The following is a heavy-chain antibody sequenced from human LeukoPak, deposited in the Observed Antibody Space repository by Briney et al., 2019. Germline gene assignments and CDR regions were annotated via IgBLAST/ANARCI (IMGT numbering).Heavy chain of an antibody. CDR3: AKRRGLELLYYYYMDV. CDR1: GFTFRSYE. D-gene: IGHD1-7*01. J-gene: IGHJ6*03. Sequence: PSGGSLRLSCEDSGFTFRSYEMNWVRQAPGKGLEWIAYLSSSGSAFSYADSVKGRFTIARDNAKNSVYLETNSLRAEDTAVYYCAKRRGLELLYYYYMDVWGKGTTVTVSS. CDR2: LSSSGSAF. V-gene: IGHV3-48*03.